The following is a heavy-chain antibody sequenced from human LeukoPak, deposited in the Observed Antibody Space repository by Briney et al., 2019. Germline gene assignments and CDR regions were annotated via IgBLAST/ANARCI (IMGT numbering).Heavy chain of an antibody. D-gene: IGHD6-6*01. V-gene: IGHV4-34*01. CDR3: ARAIAARPPGY. CDR2: INHSGST. J-gene: IGHJ4*02. Sequence: SETLSLTCGVYGGSFRGYYWSWIRQPPGKGLEWIGEINHSGSTNYNPSLKSRVTISVDTSKNQFSLKLSSVTAADTAVYYCARAIAARPPGYWGQGTLVTVSS. CDR1: GGSFRGYY.